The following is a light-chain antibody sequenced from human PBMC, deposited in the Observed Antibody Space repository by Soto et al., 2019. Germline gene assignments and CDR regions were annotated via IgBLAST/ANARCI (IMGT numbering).Light chain of an antibody. CDR1: QSVSSY. CDR2: DAS. CDR3: QQRSNTWT. J-gene: IGKJ1*01. Sequence: EIVLTQSPATLSLSPGERATLSCRASQSVSSYLAWYQQKPGQAPRLLIYDASNRATGIPARLSGSGSGTDFTLTISSLEPEDFAVYYCQQRSNTWTFGQGTKVDI. V-gene: IGKV3-11*01.